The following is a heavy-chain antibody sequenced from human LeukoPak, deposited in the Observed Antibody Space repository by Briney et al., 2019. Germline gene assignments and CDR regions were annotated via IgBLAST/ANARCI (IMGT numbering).Heavy chain of an antibody. J-gene: IGHJ4*02. CDR1: GFTFSSYG. V-gene: IGHV3-33*01. CDR3: ARGAYYYDSSGYFLDY. D-gene: IGHD3-22*01. CDR2: IWYDGSNK. Sequence: GGSLRLSCAASGFTFSSYGMHWVRQAPGKGLEWVAGIWYDGSNKYYADSVKGRFTISRDNSKNTLYLQMNSLRAEDTAVYYCARGAYYYDSSGYFLDYWGQGTLVTVSS.